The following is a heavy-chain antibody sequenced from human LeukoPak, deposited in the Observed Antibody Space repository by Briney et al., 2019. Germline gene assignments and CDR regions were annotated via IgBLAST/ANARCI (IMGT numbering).Heavy chain of an antibody. CDR3: ARDLAAAGRWAFDY. CDR1: GFTLSSYA. Sequence: GGSLRLSCAASGFTLSSYAINWVRQAPGKGLEWVAVISHDGSNIYYADSVKGRFTISRDNSRNTLYLQMSSLRAEDTAVYYCARDLAAAGRWAFDYWGQGTLVTVSS. J-gene: IGHJ4*02. V-gene: IGHV3-30-3*01. CDR2: ISHDGSNI. D-gene: IGHD6-13*01.